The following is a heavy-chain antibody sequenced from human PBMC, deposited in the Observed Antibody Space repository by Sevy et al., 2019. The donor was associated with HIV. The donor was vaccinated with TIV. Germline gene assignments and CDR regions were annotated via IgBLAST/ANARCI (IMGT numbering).Heavy chain of an antibody. CDR2: IYYSGST. J-gene: IGHJ4*02. D-gene: IGHD3-22*01. V-gene: IGHV4-39*01. Sequence: SETLSLTCTVSGGSISSSSYYWGWIRQPPGKGLEWIGSIYYSGSTYYNPSLKSRVTISVDTSKNQFSLKLGSVTAADTAVYYCARQRYSSGSFDYWGQGTLVTVSS. CDR1: GGSISSSSYY. CDR3: ARQRYSSGSFDY.